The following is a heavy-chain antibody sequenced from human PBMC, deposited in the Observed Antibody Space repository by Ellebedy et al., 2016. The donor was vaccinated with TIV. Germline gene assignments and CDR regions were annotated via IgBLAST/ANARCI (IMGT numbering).Heavy chain of an antibody. Sequence: GESLKISCAASGFTFSNYAMSSVRQAPGNGLEWVPAISGRGGSTYYADSVKGRLTISRDNSKNTLYLQMNSLRAEDTALYYCAKGTPGKGSSCFDYWGQGTLVTVSS. CDR1: GFTFSNYA. D-gene: IGHD6-6*01. J-gene: IGHJ4*02. CDR2: ISGRGGST. V-gene: IGHV3-23*01. CDR3: AKGTPGKGSSCFDY.